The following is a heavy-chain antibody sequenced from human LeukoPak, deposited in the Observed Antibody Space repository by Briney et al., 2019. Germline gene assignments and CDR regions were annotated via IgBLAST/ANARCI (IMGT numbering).Heavy chain of an antibody. V-gene: IGHV3-23*01. CDR1: DFTLRSYA. J-gene: IGHJ6*03. D-gene: IGHD3-10*01. CDR2: IGTGGDT. CDR3: VKGSGRPYYMDV. Sequence: GGSLRLSCAASDFTLRSYAMSWVRQAPGKGLEWISTIGTGGDTYYAESVKGRFTISRDDSGNTLYLQMSSLRADDTAIYFCVKGSGRPYYMDVWGKGTTATVSS.